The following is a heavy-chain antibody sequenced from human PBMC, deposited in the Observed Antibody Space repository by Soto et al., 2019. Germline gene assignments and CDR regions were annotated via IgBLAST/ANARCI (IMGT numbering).Heavy chain of an antibody. D-gene: IGHD3-9*01. Sequence: EVQLLESGERLNQPGKSLRLSCAASGFGFSGYPMNWVRQAQGKGLEWLSGIKGEGGTTYYPDPVKGRFPISRDDSKNILYLEMNSPRAEDTAIYYCAKDRHPDGIWTFDYWGRGTLVTVSS. CDR2: IKGEGGTT. V-gene: IGHV3-23*01. CDR3: AKDRHPDGIWTFDY. J-gene: IGHJ4*02. CDR1: GFGFSGYP.